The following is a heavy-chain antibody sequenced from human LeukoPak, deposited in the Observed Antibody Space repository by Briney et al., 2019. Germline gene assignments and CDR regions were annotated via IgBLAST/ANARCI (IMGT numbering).Heavy chain of an antibody. Sequence: SETLSLTCTVSSGSITGYYWSWIRQPPGRGLEWIGYVHFSGTTSFNPSLKSRVTISVDTSKNQFSLRLSSMTAADTAVCYCAREQYLAYDVFGFWGQGTMVTVSS. D-gene: IGHD4-11*01. V-gene: IGHV4-59*01. CDR3: AREQYLAYDVFGF. CDR2: VHFSGTT. J-gene: IGHJ3*01. CDR1: SGSITGYY.